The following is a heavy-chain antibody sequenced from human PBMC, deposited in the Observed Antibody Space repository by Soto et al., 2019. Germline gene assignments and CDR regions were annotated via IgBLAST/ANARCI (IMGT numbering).Heavy chain of an antibody. CDR3: ARGEAVAGTIDY. D-gene: IGHD6-19*01. Sequence: EVQLVESGGGLVQPGGSLRLSCAASGFTFSSYSMNWVRQAPGKGLEWVSSISSSSSYIYYADSVKGRFTISRDNAKNSLYLQMNSLRAEDTAVYYCARGEAVAGTIDYWGQGTLVTVSS. CDR2: ISSSSSYI. V-gene: IGHV3-21*01. CDR1: GFTFSSYS. J-gene: IGHJ4*02.